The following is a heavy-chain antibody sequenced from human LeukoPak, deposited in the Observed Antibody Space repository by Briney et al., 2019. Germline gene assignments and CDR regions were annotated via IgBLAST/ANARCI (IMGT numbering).Heavy chain of an antibody. V-gene: IGHV4-59*01. D-gene: IGHD3-10*01. CDR1: GGFIRTLY. Sequence: SETLSLTCTVSGGFIRTLYCSGIRQPPGKGLEWIGYVYYSGGTNYNPSLKSRATISVDTSNNQFSLKLTSVTAADTAVYYCARDSCRRVGENDAFAIGVRGTMVTVSS. CDR2: VYYSGGT. J-gene: IGHJ3*02. CDR3: ARDSCRRVGENDAFAI.